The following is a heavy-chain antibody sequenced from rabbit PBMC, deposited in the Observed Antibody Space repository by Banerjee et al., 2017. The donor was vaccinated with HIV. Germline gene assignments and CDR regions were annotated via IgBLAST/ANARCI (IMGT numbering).Heavy chain of an antibody. D-gene: IGHD4-1*01. J-gene: IGHJ3*01. Sequence: QEQLEESGGDLVKPEGSLTLTCTASGFSFSNKYVMCWVRQAPGKGLEWIACINSSSGSTFFANWAKGRFTISKTSSTTVTLQMTSLTAADTASYFCVRDLAGVIGWNFGLWGQGTLVTVS. CDR1: GFSFSNKYV. V-gene: IGHV1S45*01. CDR2: INSSSGST. CDR3: VRDLAGVIGWNFGL.